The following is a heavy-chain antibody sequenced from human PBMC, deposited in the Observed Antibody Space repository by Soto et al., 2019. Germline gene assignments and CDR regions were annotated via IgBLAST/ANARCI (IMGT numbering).Heavy chain of an antibody. J-gene: IGHJ6*02. Sequence: QVQLVESGGGVVQPGRSLRLSCAASGFTFSSYGMHWVRQAPGKGLEWVAVISYDGSNKYYADSVKGRFTISRDNSKNTLYQQMNSLRAEDTAVYYCAKDIVVVRADQIPESYYYYGMDVWGQGTTVTVSS. D-gene: IGHD2-2*01. V-gene: IGHV3-30*18. CDR1: GFTFSSYG. CDR2: ISYDGSNK. CDR3: AKDIVVVRADQIPESYYYYGMDV.